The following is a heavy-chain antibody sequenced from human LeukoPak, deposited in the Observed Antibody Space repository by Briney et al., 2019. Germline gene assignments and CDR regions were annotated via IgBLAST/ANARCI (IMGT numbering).Heavy chain of an antibody. CDR2: ISGSGGST. D-gene: IGHD3-3*01. CDR3: AKEYYDFWSGYPHDY. Sequence: GGSLRLSCAASGFTFSSYEMNWVRQAPGKGLEWVSAISGSGGSTYYADSVKGRFTISRDNSKNTLYLQMNSLRAEDTAVYYCAKEYYDFWSGYPHDYWGQGTLVTVSS. V-gene: IGHV3-23*01. CDR1: GFTFSSYE. J-gene: IGHJ4*02.